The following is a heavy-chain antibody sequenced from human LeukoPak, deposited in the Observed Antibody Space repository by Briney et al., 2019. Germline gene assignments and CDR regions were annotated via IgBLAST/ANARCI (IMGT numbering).Heavy chain of an antibody. CDR3: ARGAPGVRELMYYFDY. CDR1: GFTFSSYA. CDR2: ISGSGGST. J-gene: IGHJ4*02. V-gene: IGHV3-23*01. D-gene: IGHD3-10*01. Sequence: GGSLRLSCAASGFTFSSYAMSWVRQAPGKGLEWVSAISGSGGSTYYADSVKGRFTISRDNSKNTLYLQMNSLRAEDTAVYYCARGAPGVRELMYYFDYWGQGTLVTVSS.